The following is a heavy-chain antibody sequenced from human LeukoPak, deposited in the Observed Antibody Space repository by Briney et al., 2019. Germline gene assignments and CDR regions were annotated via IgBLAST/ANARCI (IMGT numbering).Heavy chain of an antibody. CDR2: IIPILGIA. J-gene: IGHJ5*02. Sequence: GASVKVSCKASGGTFSSYATSWVRQAPGQGPEWMGRIIPILGIANYAQKFQGRVTITADKSTSTAYMELSSLRSEDTAVYYCARSAGVVMSWFDPWGQGTLVTVSS. CDR3: ARSAGVVMSWFDP. V-gene: IGHV1-69*04. CDR1: GGTFSSYA. D-gene: IGHD3-3*01.